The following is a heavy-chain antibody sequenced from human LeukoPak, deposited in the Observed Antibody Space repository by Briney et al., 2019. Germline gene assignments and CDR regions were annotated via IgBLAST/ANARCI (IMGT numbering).Heavy chain of an antibody. Sequence: PSETLSLTCTVSGGSISSYYWSWIRQPPGKGLEWIGYIYYSGSTNYNPSLKSRVTISVDTSKNQFSLKLSSVTAADTAVYYCAREDYGDSMFDPWGQGTLVTVSS. J-gene: IGHJ5*02. CDR1: GGSISSYY. CDR2: IYYSGST. V-gene: IGHV4-59*01. CDR3: AREDYGDSMFDP. D-gene: IGHD4-17*01.